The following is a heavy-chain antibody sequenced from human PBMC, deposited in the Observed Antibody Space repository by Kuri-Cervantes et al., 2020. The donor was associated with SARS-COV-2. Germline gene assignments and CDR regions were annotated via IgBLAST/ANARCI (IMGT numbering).Heavy chain of an antibody. CDR3: ARPTYCGGDCYTNSFDS. D-gene: IGHD2-21*02. CDR1: GYTLTELS. Sequence: ASVKVSCKVSGYTLTELSMHWVRQAPGKGLEWMGGFDPEDGETIYAQKFQGRVTMTEDTSTDTAYMELSSLRAEDTAVYYCARPTYCGGDCYTNSFDSWGQGTLVTVSS. V-gene: IGHV1-24*01. CDR2: FDPEDGET. J-gene: IGHJ4*02.